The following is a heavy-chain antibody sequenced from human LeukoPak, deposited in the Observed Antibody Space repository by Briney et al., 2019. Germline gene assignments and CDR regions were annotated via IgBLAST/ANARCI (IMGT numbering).Heavy chain of an antibody. CDR1: GFTFDDYA. V-gene: IGHV3-9*01. CDR3: AKGLYGEYDPDYFDY. D-gene: IGHD4-17*01. CDR2: ISWNSGSI. J-gene: IGHJ4*02. Sequence: GRSLRLSCAASGFTFDDYAMHWVRQAPGRGLEWVSRISWNSGSIGYADSVKGRFTISRDNAKNSLYLQMNSLRAEDTALYFCAKGLYGEYDPDYFDYWGQGTLVTVSS.